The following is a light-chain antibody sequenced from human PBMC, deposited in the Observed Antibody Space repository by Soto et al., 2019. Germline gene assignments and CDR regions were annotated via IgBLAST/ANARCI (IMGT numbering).Light chain of an antibody. CDR3: QQANSFPYT. CDR2: AAS. CDR1: QDVSAW. V-gene: IGKV1-12*01. J-gene: IGKJ2*01. Sequence: DIQMTQSPSSVSASVCDRVTITCRASQDVSAWLAWYQHKPGKAPKLLIFAASSLQSGVPSRFSGSGSETDFTLTISSLQPEDFATYYCQQANSFPYTCGQGTKLEIK.